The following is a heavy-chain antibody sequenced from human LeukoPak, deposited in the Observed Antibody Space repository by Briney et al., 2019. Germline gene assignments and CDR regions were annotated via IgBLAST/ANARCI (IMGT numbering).Heavy chain of an antibody. Sequence: SETLSLTCSVSGGSMTNLYWTWIRQPPGKGLEWIGDIYDSGSTRYNTSLESRVTISVDTSKNQFPLKLSSVTAADTAVYYCAKGGSTNFYYGDVWSQGTTVTVSS. CDR1: GGSMTNLY. CDR3: AKGGSTNFYYGDV. CDR2: IYDSGST. D-gene: IGHD2/OR15-2a*01. V-gene: IGHV4-59*01. J-gene: IGHJ6*02.